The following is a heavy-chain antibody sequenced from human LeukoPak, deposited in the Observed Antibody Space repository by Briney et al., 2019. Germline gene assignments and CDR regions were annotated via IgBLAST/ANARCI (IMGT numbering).Heavy chain of an antibody. CDR2: IKSDGSST. J-gene: IGHJ4*02. Sequence: GGSLRLSCAVSGFSFSNFWTHWVRQAPGKGLVWVSRIKSDGSSTTYADSVQGRFTISRDNAKNTLFLQMNSLRAEDTAVYYCTRDYSYGSFDYWGQGTLVTVSS. V-gene: IGHV3-74*01. D-gene: IGHD3-10*01. CDR1: GFSFSNFW. CDR3: TRDYSYGSFDY.